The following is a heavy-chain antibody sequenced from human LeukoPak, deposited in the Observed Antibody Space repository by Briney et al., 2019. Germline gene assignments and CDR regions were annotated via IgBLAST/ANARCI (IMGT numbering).Heavy chain of an antibody. Sequence: GESLKISCKGSGYSFTSYWTGWVRQMPGKGLEWMGIIYPGDSDTRYSPSFQGQVTISADKSISTAYLQWSSLKASDTAMYYCARRVRATYPGFDPWGQGTLVTVSS. D-gene: IGHD1-1*01. CDR3: ARRVRATYPGFDP. V-gene: IGHV5-51*01. CDR2: IYPGDSDT. J-gene: IGHJ5*02. CDR1: GYSFTSYW.